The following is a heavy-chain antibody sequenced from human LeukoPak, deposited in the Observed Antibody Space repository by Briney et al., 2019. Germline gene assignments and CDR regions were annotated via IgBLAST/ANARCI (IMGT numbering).Heavy chain of an antibody. D-gene: IGHD6-13*01. V-gene: IGHV1-18*01. CDR3: ARAREQQLVRYYYYYGMDV. J-gene: IGHJ6*02. CDR2: ISAYNGNT. CDR1: GYTFTSYG. Sequence: GASVKVSRKASGYTFTSYGISWVRQAPGQGLEWMGWISAYNGNTNYAQKLQGRVTMTTDTSTSTAYMELRSLRSDDTAVYYCARAREQQLVRYYYYYGMDVWGQGTTVTVSS.